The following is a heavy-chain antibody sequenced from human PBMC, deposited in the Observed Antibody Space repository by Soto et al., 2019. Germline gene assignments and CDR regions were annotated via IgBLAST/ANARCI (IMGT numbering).Heavy chain of an antibody. Sequence: QVQLVESRGGVVQPGDSLRLSCAASGFMFSGYGMHWIRQAPGKGLEWVAVISRDGSEKYNGDSVKGGITVSRDNSNNTLVLEIESLRAEDTSVYYCAKLVGGVKAIGAPGDWLDPWGEGTLVTVSS. J-gene: IGHJ5*02. V-gene: IGHV3-30*18. CDR2: ISRDGSEK. D-gene: IGHD3-3*01. CDR1: GFMFSGYG. CDR3: AKLVGGVKAIGAPGDWLDP.